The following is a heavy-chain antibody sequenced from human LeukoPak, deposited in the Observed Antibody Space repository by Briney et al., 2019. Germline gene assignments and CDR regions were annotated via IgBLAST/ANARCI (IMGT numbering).Heavy chain of an antibody. CDR1: GGSFSGYY. CDR3: ARGIVVVPAAVDWFDP. V-gene: IGHV4-34*09. J-gene: IGHJ5*02. Sequence: SETLSLTCAVYGGSFSGYYWSWIRQPPGKGLEWIGEINHSGSTNYNPSLKSRVTISVDTSKNQFSLKLSSVTAADTAVYYCARGIVVVPAAVDWFDPWGQGTLVTVSS. D-gene: IGHD2-2*01. CDR2: INHSGST.